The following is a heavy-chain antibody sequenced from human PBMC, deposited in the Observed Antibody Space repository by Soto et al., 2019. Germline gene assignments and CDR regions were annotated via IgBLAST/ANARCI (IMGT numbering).Heavy chain of an antibody. D-gene: IGHD3-22*01. J-gene: IGHJ4*02. Sequence: QVQLQESGPGLVKPSQTLSLTCTVSGGSISSGGYYWSWIRQHPGKGLEWIGYIYYSGSTYYNPSLKSRVNISVDTSKNQFSLKLSSVTAADTAVYYCARVGGEDYYDSSGYYYYFDYWGQGTLVTVSS. CDR3: ARVGGEDYYDSSGYYYYFDY. CDR2: IYYSGST. CDR1: GGSISSGGYY. V-gene: IGHV4-31*03.